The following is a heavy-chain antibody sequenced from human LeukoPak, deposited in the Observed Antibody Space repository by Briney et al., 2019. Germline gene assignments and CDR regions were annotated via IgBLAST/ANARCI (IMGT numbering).Heavy chain of an antibody. J-gene: IGHJ4*02. D-gene: IGHD3-16*02. CDR2: ISYDGSNK. V-gene: IGHV3-30-3*01. CDR3: ARDYTPWGSYRFDY. Sequence: PGRSLRLSCAASGFTFSSYAMHWVRQAPGKGLEWVAVISYDGSNKYYADSVKGRFTISRDNSKNTLYLQMNSLRAEDTAVYYCARDYTPWGSYRFDYWGQGTLVTVSS. CDR1: GFTFSSYA.